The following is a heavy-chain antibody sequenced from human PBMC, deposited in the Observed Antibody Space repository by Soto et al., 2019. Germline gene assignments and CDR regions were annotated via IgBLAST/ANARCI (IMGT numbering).Heavy chain of an antibody. Sequence: QVQLVQSGAEVKKPESSVKVSCKASGGTFSSYAISWVRQAPGQGLEWMGGIIPIFGTANYAQKFQGRVTITADESTSTAYMELSSLRSEDTAVYYCARGDFWSGYLGYYYYGMDVWGQGTTVTVSS. V-gene: IGHV1-69*12. J-gene: IGHJ6*02. CDR1: GGTFSSYA. CDR3: ARGDFWSGYLGYYYYGMDV. CDR2: IIPIFGTA. D-gene: IGHD3-3*01.